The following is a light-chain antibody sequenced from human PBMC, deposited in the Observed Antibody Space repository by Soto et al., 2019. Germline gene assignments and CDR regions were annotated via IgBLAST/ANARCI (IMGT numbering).Light chain of an antibody. Sequence: DIQMTQSPSTLSASVGDRVTITCRASQGISRWLAWYQQKPGRAPKLLIYEASILESGVPSRFSGSGSGTEFTLTISRLQPSDFATYYCQQSNSKSWTFGQGTTVEI. CDR1: QGISRW. V-gene: IGKV1-5*01. CDR2: EAS. CDR3: QQSNSKSWT. J-gene: IGKJ1*01.